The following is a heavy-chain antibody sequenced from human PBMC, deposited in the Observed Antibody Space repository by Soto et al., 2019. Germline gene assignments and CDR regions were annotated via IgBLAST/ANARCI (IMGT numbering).Heavy chain of an antibody. V-gene: IGHV4-59*08. Sequence: SETLSLTCTVSGGSISSYYWSWIRQPPGKGLEWIGYIYYSGSTNYNPSLKSRVTISVDTSKSQFSLKLTSVTVADTAVYYCATHRAGPNWLDPWGQGTLVTVSS. D-gene: IGHD6-25*01. CDR3: ATHRAGPNWLDP. CDR1: GGSISSYY. J-gene: IGHJ5*02. CDR2: IYYSGST.